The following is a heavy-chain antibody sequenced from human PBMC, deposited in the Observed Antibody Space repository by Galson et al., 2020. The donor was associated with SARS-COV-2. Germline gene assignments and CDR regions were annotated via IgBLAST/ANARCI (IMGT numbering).Heavy chain of an antibody. CDR3: ARLRYYDVLTGYIVDV. J-gene: IGHJ6*02. CDR1: GYTFTEYY. CDR2: INPKSGGT. V-gene: IGHV1-2*02. D-gene: IGHD3-9*01. Sequence: ASVKVPCKASGYTFTEYYIHWVRQAPGQGREWMGWINPKSGGTNYAQKFEGRVTMTRDTSITTAYMELSRLRADDTAVYYCARLRYYDVLTGYIVDVWGQGTMVTVSS.